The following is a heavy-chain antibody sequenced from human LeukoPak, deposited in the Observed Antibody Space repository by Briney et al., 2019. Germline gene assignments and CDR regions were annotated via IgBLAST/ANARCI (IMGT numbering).Heavy chain of an antibody. CDR1: GFTFSFYR. V-gene: IGHV3-21*01. J-gene: IGHJ6*02. CDR2: ISSDSRYI. CDR3: ATDYAGNSLWYYYGLGV. Sequence: GGSLRLSCAASGFTFSFYRMNWVRQAPGKGLDWVSSISSDSRYIYYVDSVKGRFTISRDNAKNSLYLQMNSLRDEDTAVYYCATDYAGNSLWYYYGLGVWGQGTTVTVSS. D-gene: IGHD4-23*01.